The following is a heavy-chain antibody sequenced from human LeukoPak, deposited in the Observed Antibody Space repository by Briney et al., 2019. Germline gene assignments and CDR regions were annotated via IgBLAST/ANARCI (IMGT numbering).Heavy chain of an antibody. J-gene: IGHJ4*02. Sequence: PGGSLRLSCAASGFTFSSYAMSWVRQAPGKGLEWVSAISGSGGSTYYADSVKGRFTISRDNSKNTLYLQMNSLRAEDTAVYYSAKEWVDFWSGYDTMPDYWGQGTLVTVSS. V-gene: IGHV3-23*01. CDR3: AKEWVDFWSGYDTMPDY. D-gene: IGHD3-3*01. CDR1: GFTFSSYA. CDR2: ISGSGGST.